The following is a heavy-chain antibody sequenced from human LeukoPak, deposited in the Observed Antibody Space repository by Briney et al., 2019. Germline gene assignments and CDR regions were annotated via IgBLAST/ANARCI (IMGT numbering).Heavy chain of an antibody. D-gene: IGHD2-15*01. J-gene: IGHJ6*02. V-gene: IGHV1-2*02. CDR3: ARVCSGGSCYANGMDV. CDR1: GYTFIDYY. CDR2: INPNSGGT. Sequence: ASVKVSCKASGYTFIDYYIHWVRQAPGQGLEWMGWINPNSGGTNYAQKFQGRVTMTRDTSVSTAYMELSRLRSDDTAVYFCARVCSGGSCYANGMDVWGQGTTVTVSS.